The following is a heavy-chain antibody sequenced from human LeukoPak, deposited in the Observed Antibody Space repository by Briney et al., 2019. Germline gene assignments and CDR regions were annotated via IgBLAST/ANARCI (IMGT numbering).Heavy chain of an antibody. J-gene: IGHJ4*02. D-gene: IGHD6-25*01. CDR2: IYYSGST. CDR1: GGSISSSSYY. V-gene: IGHV4-61*05. Sequence: SETLSLTCTVSGGSISSSSYYWGWIRQPPGKGLGWIGYIYYSGSTNYNPSLKSRVTISVDTSKNQFSLKLSSVTAADTAVYYCASRGETFDYWGQGTLVTVSS. CDR3: ASRGETFDY.